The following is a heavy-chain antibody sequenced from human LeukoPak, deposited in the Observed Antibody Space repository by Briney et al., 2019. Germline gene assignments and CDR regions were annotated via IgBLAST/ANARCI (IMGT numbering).Heavy chain of an antibody. J-gene: IGHJ4*02. CDR2: IIPILGIA. V-gene: IGHV1-69*04. CDR1: GGTFSSYA. CDR3: ARVKGGIAVAGRYFDY. Sequence: SVKVSCKASGGTFSSYAISWVRQAPGQGLEWMGRIIPILGIANYAQKFQGRVTITADKSTSTAYMELSSLRSEDTAVYYCARVKGGIAVAGRYFDYWGQGTLVTVSS. D-gene: IGHD6-19*01.